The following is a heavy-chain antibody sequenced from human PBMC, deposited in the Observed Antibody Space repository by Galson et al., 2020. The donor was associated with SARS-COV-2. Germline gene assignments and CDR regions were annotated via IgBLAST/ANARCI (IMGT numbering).Heavy chain of an antibody. J-gene: IGHJ6*02. CDR2: IIPILGIA. CDR3: ATPNRLVGATSYYYYGMDV. CDR1: GGTFSSYA. D-gene: IGHD1-26*01. Sequence: SVKVSCKASGGTFSSYAISWVRQAPGQGLEWMGRIIPILGIANYAQKFQGRVTITADKSTSTAYMELSSLRSEDTAVYYCATPNRLVGATSYYYYGMDVWGQGTTVTVSS. V-gene: IGHV1-69*04.